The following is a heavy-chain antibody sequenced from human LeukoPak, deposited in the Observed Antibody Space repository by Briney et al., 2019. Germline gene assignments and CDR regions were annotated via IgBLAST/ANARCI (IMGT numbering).Heavy chain of an antibody. J-gene: IGHJ4*02. CDR1: GGSISSGSYY. CDR3: AIDRTYCSSTSCQQEY. Sequence: SETLSLTCTVSGGSISSGSYYWSWIRQPAGKGLEWIGRIYTSGSTNYNPSLKSRVTISVDTSKTQFSLRLSSVTAADTAVYYCAIDRTYCSSTSCQQEYWGQGTLVTVSS. V-gene: IGHV4-61*02. CDR2: IYTSGST. D-gene: IGHD2-2*01.